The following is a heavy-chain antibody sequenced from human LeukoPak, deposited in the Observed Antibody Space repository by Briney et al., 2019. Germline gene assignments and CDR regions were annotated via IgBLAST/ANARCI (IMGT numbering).Heavy chain of an antibody. CDR1: GFTFSSYA. J-gene: IGHJ4*02. CDR3: AKDPNQRGYSGYAYGIFDY. CDR2: ISGSGGST. Sequence: PGGSLRLSCAASGFTFSSYAMSWVRQAPGKGLEWVSAISGSGGSTYYADSVKGRFTISRDNSKNTLYLQMNSLRAEDTAVYYCAKDPNQRGYSGYAYGIFDYWGQGTLVTVSS. V-gene: IGHV3-23*01. D-gene: IGHD5-12*01.